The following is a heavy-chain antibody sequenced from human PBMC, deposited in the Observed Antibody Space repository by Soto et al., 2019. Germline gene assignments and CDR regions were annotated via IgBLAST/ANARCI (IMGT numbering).Heavy chain of an antibody. CDR1: GFTFSSYA. J-gene: IGHJ4*02. Sequence: GGSLRLSCAASGFTFSSYAMSRVRQAPGKGLEWVSAISGSGGSTYYADSVKGRFTISRDNSKNTLYLQMNSPRAEDTAVYYCAKYPAAALSFDYWGQGTLVTVSS. V-gene: IGHV3-23*01. CDR3: AKYPAAALSFDY. D-gene: IGHD2-2*01. CDR2: ISGSGGST.